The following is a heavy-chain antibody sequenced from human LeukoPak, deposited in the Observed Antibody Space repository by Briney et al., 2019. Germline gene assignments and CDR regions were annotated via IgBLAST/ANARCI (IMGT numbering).Heavy chain of an antibody. CDR1: GFAVSSNY. CDR3: ARERDGYCGGDCYYYYGMDV. Sequence: GGSLRLSCTASGFAVSSNYINWVRQAPGKGLEWVSVIHTGGNTYYADSVKGRFTISRDNSKNTVYLQMNSLRAEDTALYYCARERDGYCGGDCYYYYGMDVWGQGTMVTVSS. V-gene: IGHV3-66*01. CDR2: IHTGGNT. D-gene: IGHD2-21*02. J-gene: IGHJ6*02.